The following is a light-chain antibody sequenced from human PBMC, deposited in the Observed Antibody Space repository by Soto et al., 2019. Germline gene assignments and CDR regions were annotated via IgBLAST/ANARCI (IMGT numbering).Light chain of an antibody. CDR1: QSVSSNF. V-gene: IGKV3-20*01. J-gene: IGKJ2*01. CDR2: GAS. Sequence: EIVLTQSPGTLSLSPGERATLSCRASQSVSSNFFAWYQQKPGQAPRLLIYGASSRATGIPDRFSGSGSGTDFTLTISRLESEDFAVYFCQQYANSPLYTFGQGTKLEI. CDR3: QQYANSPLYT.